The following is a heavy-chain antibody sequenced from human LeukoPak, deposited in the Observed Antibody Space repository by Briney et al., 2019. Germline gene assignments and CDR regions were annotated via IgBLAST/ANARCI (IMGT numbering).Heavy chain of an antibody. Sequence: SGTLSLTCTVSGGSISGYYLSWIRQPPGKGLEWIGYIYYSGSTNYNPSLKSRVTISVDTSKNQFSLKLSSVTAADTAVYYCARVVIDTIFGSFDPWGQGTLVTVSS. CDR1: GGSISGYY. CDR2: IYYSGST. D-gene: IGHD3-3*01. CDR3: ARVVIDTIFGSFDP. V-gene: IGHV4-59*01. J-gene: IGHJ5*02.